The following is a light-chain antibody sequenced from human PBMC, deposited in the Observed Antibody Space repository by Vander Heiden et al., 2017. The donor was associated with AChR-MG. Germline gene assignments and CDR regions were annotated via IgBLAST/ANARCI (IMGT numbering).Light chain of an antibody. CDR3: QQYGSSREYT. Sequence: ETVLTQSPGTLSLSPGERATLSCRASQSVSSSYLAWYQQKPGQAPRLLIYGASSRATGIPDRFSGSGSGTDFTLTISRLEPEDFAMYYCQQYGSSREYTFGQGTKLEIK. V-gene: IGKV3-20*01. CDR2: GAS. J-gene: IGKJ2*01. CDR1: QSVSSSY.